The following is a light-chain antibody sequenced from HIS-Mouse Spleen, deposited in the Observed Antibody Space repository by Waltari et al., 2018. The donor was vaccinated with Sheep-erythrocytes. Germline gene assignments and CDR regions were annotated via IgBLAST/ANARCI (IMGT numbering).Light chain of an antibody. CDR2: DVS. V-gene: IGLV2-11*01. Sequence: QSALTQPRSVSGSPGQSVTISCTGTSSDVGGYNYVSWYQQHPGKAPKLMIYDVSNRPSGVPDRVSGYKAGDTASLTISGLQAEDEADYYCCSYAGSYNHVFATGTKVTVL. CDR3: CSYAGSYNHV. J-gene: IGLJ1*01. CDR1: SSDVGGYNY.